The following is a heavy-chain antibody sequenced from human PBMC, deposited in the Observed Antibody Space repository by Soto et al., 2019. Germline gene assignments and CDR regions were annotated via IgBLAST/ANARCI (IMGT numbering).Heavy chain of an antibody. Sequence: GXSVKVSCKASGYTFTSCAISWVRQAPVKGLEWIGWNSPYNGNANYAQELQGRVTMTTDASTSTAYMELRSLRSDDTAVYYCSRLYDTRGYYYGFWGQGTLVTVSS. CDR1: GYTFTSCA. J-gene: IGHJ4*02. D-gene: IGHD3-22*01. CDR3: SRLYDTRGYYYGF. V-gene: IGHV1-18*01. CDR2: NSPYNGNA.